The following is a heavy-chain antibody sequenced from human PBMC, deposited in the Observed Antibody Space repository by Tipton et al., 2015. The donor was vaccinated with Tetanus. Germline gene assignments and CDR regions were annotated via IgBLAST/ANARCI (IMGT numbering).Heavy chain of an antibody. V-gene: IGHV3-33*01. CDR1: GFIFSSYG. Sequence: SGFIFSSYGIHWVRQTPGKGLEWVAVSWYDGTDKYYADSVKGRFTISRDNSKNTLYLQMNSLRAEDTAVYYCAREADCSGGSCFSGDFDNWGQGTQVTVSS. J-gene: IGHJ4*02. CDR3: AREADCSGGSCFSGDFDN. D-gene: IGHD2-15*01. CDR2: SWYDGTDK.